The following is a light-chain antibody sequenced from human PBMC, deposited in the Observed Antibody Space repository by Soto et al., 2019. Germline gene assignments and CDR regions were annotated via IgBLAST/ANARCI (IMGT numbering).Light chain of an antibody. CDR2: GAS. V-gene: IGKV3-15*01. CDR3: QHYKTYSRT. Sequence: EIVLTQSPATLSLSPGERATLSCRASQSVSTSLNWYQQKPGQAPRLLIYGASTRATDIPDRFSGSGSGTEFTLTISSLQPDDSATYYCQHYKTYSRTFGQGTKVDI. J-gene: IGKJ1*01. CDR1: QSVSTS.